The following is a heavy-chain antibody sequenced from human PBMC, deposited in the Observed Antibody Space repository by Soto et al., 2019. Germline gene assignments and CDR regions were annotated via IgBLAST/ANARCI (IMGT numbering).Heavy chain of an antibody. D-gene: IGHD3-22*01. CDR1: GFTFSSYG. CDR2: ISYDGSNK. V-gene: IGHV3-30*18. CDR3: AKELNSGYNYYFDY. J-gene: IGHJ4*02. Sequence: QVQLVESGGGVVQPGRSLRLSCAASGFTFSSYGMHWVRQAPGKGLEWVAVISYDGSNKYYADSVKGRFTISRDNSKNTLYLRMNSLRAEDTAVYYCAKELNSGYNYYFDYWGQGTLVTVSS.